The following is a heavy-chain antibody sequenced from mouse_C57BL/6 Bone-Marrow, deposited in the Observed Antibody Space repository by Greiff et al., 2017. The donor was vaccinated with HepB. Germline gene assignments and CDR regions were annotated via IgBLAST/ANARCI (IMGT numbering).Heavy chain of an antibody. D-gene: IGHD1-1*01. CDR1: GFTFSSYA. CDR2: ISDGGSYT. Sequence: EVKVVESGGGLVKPGGSLKLSCAASGFTFSSYAMSWVRQTPEKRLEWVATISDGGSYTYYPDNVKGRFTISRDNAKNNLYLQMSHLKSEDTAMYYCARDLPYYYGSRYAMDYWGQGTSVTVSS. J-gene: IGHJ4*01. V-gene: IGHV5-4*01. CDR3: ARDLPYYYGSRYAMDY.